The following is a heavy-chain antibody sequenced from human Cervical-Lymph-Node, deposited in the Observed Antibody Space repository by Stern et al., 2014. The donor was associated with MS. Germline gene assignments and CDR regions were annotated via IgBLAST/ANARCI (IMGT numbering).Heavy chain of an antibody. V-gene: IGHV4-4*02. CDR3: ARTGYSSSWYTPLGY. J-gene: IGHJ4*02. Sequence: QVQLQESGPGLVKPSGTLSLTCAVSGGSISSSNWWSWVRQPPGKGLEWIGEIYHSGSTNYNPSLKSGVTISVDKSKNQFSLKLSSVTAADTAVYYCARTGYSSSWYTPLGYWGQGTLVTVSS. CDR1: GGSISSSNW. CDR2: IYHSGST. D-gene: IGHD6-13*01.